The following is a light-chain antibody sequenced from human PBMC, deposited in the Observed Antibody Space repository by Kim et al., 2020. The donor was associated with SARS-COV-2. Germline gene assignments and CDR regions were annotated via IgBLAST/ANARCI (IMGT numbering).Light chain of an antibody. V-gene: IGKV1-5*01. CDR3: QHLIPFLST. CDR1: ESIGDW. J-gene: IGKJ2*01. Sequence: DIQMTQSPSTLPASVGDRVTIPCRASESIGDWLAWYQQRPGNAPQLLRSDASTLGRGVPSRFSGSGSGTEFTLTISGLQPVDFATYDCQHLIPFLSTFVQGTKVDIK. CDR2: DAS.